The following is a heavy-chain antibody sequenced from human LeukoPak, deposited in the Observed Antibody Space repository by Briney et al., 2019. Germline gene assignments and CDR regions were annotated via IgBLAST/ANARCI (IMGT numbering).Heavy chain of an antibody. CDR2: IYCSGST. V-gene: IGHV4-39*01. Sequence: SETLSLTCTVSGGSISSSSYYWGWIRQPPGKGLEWIGSIYCSGSTYYNPSLKSRVTISVDTSKNQFSLKLSSVTAADTAVYYCILYYYDSSGYKPIDYWGQGTLVTVSS. D-gene: IGHD3-22*01. CDR1: GGSISSSSYY. J-gene: IGHJ4*02. CDR3: ILYYYDSSGYKPIDY.